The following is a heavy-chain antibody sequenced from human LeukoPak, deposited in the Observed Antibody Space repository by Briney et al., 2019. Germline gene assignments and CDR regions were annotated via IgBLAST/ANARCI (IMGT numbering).Heavy chain of an antibody. CDR3: AKATYYYDSSGYYPFLFFDY. V-gene: IGHV3-7*03. D-gene: IGHD3-22*01. J-gene: IGHJ4*02. CDR2: IKEDESEK. Sequence: GGSLRLSCSASGFSFSSYWMSWVRQAPGKGLEWVANIKEDESEKDYVDSVKGRFTISRDNSKNTLYLQMNSLGAEDTAVYYCAKATYYYDSSGYYPFLFFDYWGQGTLVTVSS. CDR1: GFSFSSYW.